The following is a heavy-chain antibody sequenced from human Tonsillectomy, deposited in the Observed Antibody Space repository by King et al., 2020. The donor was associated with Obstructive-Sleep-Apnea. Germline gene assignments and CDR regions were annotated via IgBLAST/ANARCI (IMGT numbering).Heavy chain of an antibody. V-gene: IGHV4-31*03. CDR3: ARGVPDAGIYYFDY. Sequence: VQLQESGPGQMKPSETLSLSCTVSGGAISSGGYYWSWIRQHPGKAREGIGYIYYVWSTYLNPSLKSRVTISVDASKNQFSLKLRSVTAADTAVYYCARGVPDAGIYYFDYWGQGTLVTVSS. CDR1: GGAISSGGYY. D-gene: IGHD6-13*01. CDR2: IYYVWST. J-gene: IGHJ4*02.